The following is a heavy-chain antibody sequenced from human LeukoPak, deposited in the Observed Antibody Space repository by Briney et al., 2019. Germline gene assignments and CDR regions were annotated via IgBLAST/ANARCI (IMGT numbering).Heavy chain of an antibody. D-gene: IGHD6-19*01. V-gene: IGHV4-39*01. CDR1: GGSISTTNYY. CDR2: IYYSGST. J-gene: IGHJ4*02. CDR3: ARHLYGSGLHRIDY. Sequence: PSETLSLTCSVSGGSISTTNYYWGWIRQPPGKGLEWIGSIYYSGSTYYNPPLKSRVTIAVDTSKNQFSLKLSSVTAADTAVYHCARHLYGSGLHRIDYWGQGTLVTVSS.